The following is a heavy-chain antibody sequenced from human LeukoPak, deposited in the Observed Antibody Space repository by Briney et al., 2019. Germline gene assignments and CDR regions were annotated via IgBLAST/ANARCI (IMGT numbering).Heavy chain of an antibody. CDR2: ISAYNGNT. CDR3: ASGGRVLPTDP. J-gene: IGHJ5*02. Sequence: ASVKVSCRASGYTFTSYGISWVRQAPGQGLEWMGWISAYNGNTNYAQKLQGRVTITTDESTSTAYMELSSLRSEDTAVYYCASGGRVLPTDPWGQGTLVTVSS. D-gene: IGHD3-16*01. V-gene: IGHV1-18*01. CDR1: GYTFTSYG.